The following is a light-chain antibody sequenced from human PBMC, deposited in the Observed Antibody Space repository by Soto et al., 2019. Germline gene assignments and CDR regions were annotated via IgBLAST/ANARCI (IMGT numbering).Light chain of an antibody. Sequence: IHITHSPSTLSSSVGYGVTITCRASQSISSGLAWYQQKPGKAPKVLIYKASTLESGVPSRFSGSGSGTEFTLKISSLQPDDFETYYCQQYNSYSREFGKGTXVEIK. V-gene: IGKV1-5*03. CDR2: KAS. CDR1: QSISSG. J-gene: IGKJ1*01. CDR3: QQYNSYSRE.